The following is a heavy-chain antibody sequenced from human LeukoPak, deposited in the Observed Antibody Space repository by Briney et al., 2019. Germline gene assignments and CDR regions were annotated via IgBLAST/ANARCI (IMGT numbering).Heavy chain of an antibody. V-gene: IGHV4-34*01. Sequence: PSETLSLTCAVYGGSFSGYYWSWIRQPPGKGLEWIGEINHSGSTNYTPSLKSPFTISVHTSNNQFSLKLSSVTAADTAVYYCARGLDCSGGSCYVDYWGQGTLVTVSS. CDR3: ARGLDCSGGSCYVDY. CDR2: INHSGST. J-gene: IGHJ4*02. D-gene: IGHD2-15*01. CDR1: GGSFSGYY.